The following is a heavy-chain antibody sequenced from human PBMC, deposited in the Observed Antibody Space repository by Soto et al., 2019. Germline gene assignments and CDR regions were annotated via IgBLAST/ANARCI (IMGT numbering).Heavy chain of an antibody. V-gene: IGHV3-74*01. Sequence: GGSLRLSCAASGFTFSSYWMHWVRQAPGKGLVWVSRINSDGSSTSYADSVKGRFTISRDNAKNTLYLQMNSLRAEDTAVYYCARDFADDYGDYVFFPDYWGQGTPVTVSS. D-gene: IGHD4-17*01. CDR3: ARDFADDYGDYVFFPDY. CDR1: GFTFSSYW. J-gene: IGHJ4*02. CDR2: INSDGSST.